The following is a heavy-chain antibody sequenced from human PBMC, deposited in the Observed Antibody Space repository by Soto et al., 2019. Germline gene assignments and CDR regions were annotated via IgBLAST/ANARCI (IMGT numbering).Heavy chain of an antibody. D-gene: IGHD3-3*01. CDR3: AKDKDFGTGTGAFDI. CDR2: ISWNSGSI. J-gene: IGHJ3*02. Sequence: GGSLRLSYAASGFTFDDYAMHWVRQAPGKGLEWVSGISWNSGSIGYADSVKGRFTISRDNAKNSLYLQMNSLRAEDTALYYCAKDKDFGTGTGAFDIWGQGTMVTVSS. CDR1: GFTFDDYA. V-gene: IGHV3-9*01.